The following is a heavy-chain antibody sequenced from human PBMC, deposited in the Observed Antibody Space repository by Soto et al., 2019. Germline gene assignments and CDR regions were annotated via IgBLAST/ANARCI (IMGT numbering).Heavy chain of an antibody. CDR3: ARHYCSSTSCYPVYYYYYGMDV. Sequence: GESLKISCKGSGYSFTSYWIGWVRQMPGKGLEWMGIIYPGDSDTRYSPSFQGQVTISADKSISTAYLQWSSLKASDTAMYYCARHYCSSTSCYPVYYYYYGMDVWGQGTPVTVYS. D-gene: IGHD2-2*01. CDR1: GYSFTSYW. CDR2: IYPGDSDT. V-gene: IGHV5-51*01. J-gene: IGHJ6*02.